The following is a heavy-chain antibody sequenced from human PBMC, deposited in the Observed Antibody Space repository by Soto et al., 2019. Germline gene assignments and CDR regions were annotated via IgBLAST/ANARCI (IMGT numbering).Heavy chain of an antibody. Sequence: SETLSLTCAFSSGSISSGGYYWSFLRQHPGKGLEWIGYIYYSVSTYYNPSLKSRVTISVDTSRHQFSLKLSSVTAADTAVYYCARNYDSSGYYSWGQGTTVTVSS. J-gene: IGHJ6*02. CDR2: IYYSVST. CDR1: SGSISSGGYY. V-gene: IGHV4-31*11. D-gene: IGHD3-22*01. CDR3: ARNYDSSGYYS.